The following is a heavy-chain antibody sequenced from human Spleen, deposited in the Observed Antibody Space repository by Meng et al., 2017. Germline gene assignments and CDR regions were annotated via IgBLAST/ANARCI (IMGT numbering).Heavy chain of an antibody. Sequence: HVQLQQWGAGLLKPSETLSLTCAVYGGSFSGYYWSWIRQPPGKGLEWIGYIYYSGSTYYNPSLKSRVTISVDTSKNQFSLKLSSVTAADTAVYYCARDRGSYYGGWFDPWGQGTLVTVSS. D-gene: IGHD1-26*01. CDR1: GGSFSGYY. V-gene: IGHV4-34*01. J-gene: IGHJ5*02. CDR2: IYYSGST. CDR3: ARDRGSYYGGWFDP.